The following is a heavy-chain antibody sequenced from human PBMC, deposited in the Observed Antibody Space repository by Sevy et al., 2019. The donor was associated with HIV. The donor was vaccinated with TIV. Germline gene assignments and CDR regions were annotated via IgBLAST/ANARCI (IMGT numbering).Heavy chain of an antibody. D-gene: IGHD2-15*01. V-gene: IGHV3-7*01. CDR3: ARARGHCDGGSCHPPDY. J-gene: IGHJ4*02. CDR1: RFIFSGYT. CDR2: IMEDESAR. Sequence: GGSLRLSCAASRFIFSGYTMTWVRQAPGKGLEWVANIMEDESARYYVDSVRGRFTISRDNTKTSLYLQMDSLRVEDTAVYFCARARGHCDGGSCHPPDYWGQGTLVTVSS.